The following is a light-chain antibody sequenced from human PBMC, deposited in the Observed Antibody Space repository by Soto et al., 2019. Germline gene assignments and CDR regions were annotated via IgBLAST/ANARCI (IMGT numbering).Light chain of an antibody. J-gene: IGLJ3*02. CDR3: FLSYSGTNWV. Sequence: QAVVTQEPSLTVSPGGTVTLTCGSSTGYVNSAHYPSWIQQKPGHAPKTLIYDASNKHSWKPARFSGSLLWGKAALNLSGAKPEYEADDYCFLSYSGTNWVCGGGTKLTVL. CDR2: DAS. V-gene: IGLV7-46*01. CDR1: TGYVNSAHY.